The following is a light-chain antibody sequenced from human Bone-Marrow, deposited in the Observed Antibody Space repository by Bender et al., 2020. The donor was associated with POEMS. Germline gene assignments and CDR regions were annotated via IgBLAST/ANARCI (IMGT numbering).Light chain of an antibody. CDR2: NNN. CDR3: QSYDTSLSGSVV. CDR1: NSNLGSNS. Sequence: QSVLTQPPSASATPGQRVTISCSGSNSNLGSNSVQWYQQVPGTAPKLLIYNNNDRPSGVPDRFSGSKSGTLASLAISGLQAEDEAHYYCQSYDTSLSGSVVFGGGTKLTVL. J-gene: IGLJ2*01. V-gene: IGLV1-44*01.